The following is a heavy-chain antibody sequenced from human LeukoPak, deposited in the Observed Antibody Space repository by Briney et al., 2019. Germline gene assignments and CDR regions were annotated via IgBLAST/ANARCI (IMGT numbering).Heavy chain of an antibody. J-gene: IGHJ4*02. Sequence: SETLSLTCAVYGGSFSGYYWSWIRQPPAKGLYWIGEINHSGSTNYNPSLKSRVTISVDTSKNQFSLKLSSVTAADTAVYYCARGGGSSGYYTDYWGQGTLVTVSS. D-gene: IGHD3-22*01. CDR1: GGSFSGYY. CDR2: INHSGST. V-gene: IGHV4-34*01. CDR3: ARGGGSSGYYTDY.